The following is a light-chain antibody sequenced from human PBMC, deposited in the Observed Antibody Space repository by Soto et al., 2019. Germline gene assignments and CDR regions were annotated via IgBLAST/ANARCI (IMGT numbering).Light chain of an antibody. J-gene: IGKJ4*01. CDR2: DAY. CDR1: QSISSW. V-gene: IGKV1-5*01. Sequence: DIKVTQSPSTLSASVGDRVTITCRASQSISSWLAWYQQKPGKAPKLLIYDAYSLESGTPSRFSGRRSGTEFTLTTASVQPEDFATYYCQQYSSHSPLTFGGGTKVAIK. CDR3: QQYSSHSPLT.